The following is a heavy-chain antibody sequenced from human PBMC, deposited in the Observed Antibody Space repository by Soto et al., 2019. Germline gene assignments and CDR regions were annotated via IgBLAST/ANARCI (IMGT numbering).Heavy chain of an antibody. CDR3: ARDLAPSGAGAFDI. V-gene: IGHV3-23*01. CDR1: GFSFSNYA. D-gene: IGHD3-3*01. J-gene: IGHJ3*02. Sequence: GGSLRLSCAASGFSFSNYAMNWVRQAPGKGLEWVSGISGGGGGTYYADSVKGRFIISRDNSKNTVYLQTNSLRAEDTAVYYCARDLAPSGAGAFDIWGQGTMVTVSS. CDR2: ISGGGGGT.